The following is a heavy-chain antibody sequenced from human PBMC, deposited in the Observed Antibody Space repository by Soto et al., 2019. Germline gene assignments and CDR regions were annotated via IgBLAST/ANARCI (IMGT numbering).Heavy chain of an antibody. D-gene: IGHD1-7*01. J-gene: IGHJ4*02. CDR1: GFTFYSYA. Sequence: EVQLLESGGGLVQPGGSLRLSCAASGFTFYSYAMTWVRQAPGKGLEWVSSISGSDGTTYYADSVKGRFTISRDSSKNTLYLQMNSLRTEDTAVYYCAKAHSFVELTPFDYWGQGSLVTVSS. CDR2: ISGSDGTT. V-gene: IGHV3-23*01. CDR3: AKAHSFVELTPFDY.